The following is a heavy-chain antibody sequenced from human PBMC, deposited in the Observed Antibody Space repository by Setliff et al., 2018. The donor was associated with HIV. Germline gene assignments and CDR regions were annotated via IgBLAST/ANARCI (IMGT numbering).Heavy chain of an antibody. CDR2: IKQDGSEK. D-gene: IGHD3-10*01. J-gene: IGHJ4*02. Sequence: GGSLRLSCAASGFTFSSYWMSWVRQAPGKGLEWVANIKQDGSEKYYVDSVKGRVTISRDDAVNTLYLQMNSLRGEDTATYYCVRGAPRSASGPLPWIYWGQGTPVTVSS. CDR1: GFTFSSYW. V-gene: IGHV3-7*01. CDR3: VRGAPRSASGPLPWIY.